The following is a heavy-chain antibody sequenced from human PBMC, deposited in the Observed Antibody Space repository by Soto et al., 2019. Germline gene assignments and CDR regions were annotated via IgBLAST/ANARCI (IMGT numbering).Heavy chain of an antibody. J-gene: IGHJ2*01. CDR2: IYSGGST. CDR3: ARERRVAGWYFDL. CDR1: GFTVSSNY. V-gene: IGHV3-53*01. D-gene: IGHD6-19*01. Sequence: GGSLRLSCAASGFTVSSNYMSWVRQAPGKGLEWVSVIYSGGSTYYADSVKGRFTISRDNSKNTLYLQMNSLRAEDTAVYYCARERRVAGWYFDLWGRGTLVTVSS.